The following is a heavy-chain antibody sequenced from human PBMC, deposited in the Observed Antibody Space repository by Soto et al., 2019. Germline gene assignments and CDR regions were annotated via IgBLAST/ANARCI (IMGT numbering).Heavy chain of an antibody. D-gene: IGHD3-3*01. Sequence: SVKVSCKASGGTFSSYAISWVRQAPGQGLEWMGGIIPIFGTANYAQKFQGRVTITADESTSTAYMELSSLRSEDTAVYYCARVLRFLEWSNYYYGMDVWGQGTTVTVSS. CDR2: IIPIFGTA. J-gene: IGHJ6*02. CDR3: ARVLRFLEWSNYYYGMDV. V-gene: IGHV1-69*13. CDR1: GGTFSSYA.